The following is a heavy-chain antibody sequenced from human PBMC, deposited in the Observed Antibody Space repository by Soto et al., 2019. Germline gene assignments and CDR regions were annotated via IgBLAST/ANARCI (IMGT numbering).Heavy chain of an antibody. CDR3: ARSPLIHYFDWLSRVWFDS. V-gene: IGHV1-3*01. Sequence: GASVKVSCKASGYTFTSYAMHWVRQAPGQRLEWMGWINAGNGNTKYSQKFQGRVTITRDTSASTAYMELSSLRSEDTAVYYCARSPLIHYFDWLSRVWFDSWGKGTLVTVS. CDR1: GYTFTSYA. D-gene: IGHD3-9*01. CDR2: INAGNGNT. J-gene: IGHJ5*01.